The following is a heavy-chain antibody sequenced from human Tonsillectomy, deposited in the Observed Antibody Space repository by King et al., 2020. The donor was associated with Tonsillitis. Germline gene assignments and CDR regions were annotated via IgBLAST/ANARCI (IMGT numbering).Heavy chain of an antibody. J-gene: IGHJ6*03. Sequence: VQLVESGGGLVQPGGSLRLSCAASGFTVSINYMSWVRQAPGKGLEGVSVIYSGGSTYYADSVKGGFTISRQNSKNTLYLQMNSLRAEDTAVYYCARSVANYYYYMDVWGKGTTVTVSS. V-gene: IGHV3-53*04. CDR3: ARSVANYYYYMDV. CDR2: IYSGGST. D-gene: IGHD2-15*01. CDR1: GFTVSINY.